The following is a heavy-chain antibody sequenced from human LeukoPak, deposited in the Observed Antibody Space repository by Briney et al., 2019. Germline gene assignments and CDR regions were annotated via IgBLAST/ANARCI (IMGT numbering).Heavy chain of an antibody. Sequence: SGTLSLTCAVSGGPINTNNWWSWVRRPPGKGLEWIGEIYHTGSTNYNPSLQSRVTISGDKSKNQFSLKLSSVTAADAAIYYCARARNEILAGYYSFDYWGQGILVTVSS. J-gene: IGHJ4*02. CDR2: IYHTGST. V-gene: IGHV4-4*02. CDR1: GGPINTNNW. D-gene: IGHD3-9*01. CDR3: ARARNEILAGYYSFDY.